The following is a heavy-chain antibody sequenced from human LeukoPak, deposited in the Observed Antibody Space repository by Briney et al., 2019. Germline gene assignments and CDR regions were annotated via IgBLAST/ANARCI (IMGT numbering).Heavy chain of an antibody. V-gene: IGHV1-2*02. D-gene: IGHD2-15*01. CDR2: INPNSGGT. Sequence: ASVKVSCKASGYSFSHYGISWVRQAPGQGLEWMGWINPNSGGTNYAQKFQGRVTMTRDTSISTAYMELSRLRSDDTAVYYCARDTVVARPDAFDIWGQGTMVTVSS. J-gene: IGHJ3*02. CDR1: GYSFSHYG. CDR3: ARDTVVARPDAFDI.